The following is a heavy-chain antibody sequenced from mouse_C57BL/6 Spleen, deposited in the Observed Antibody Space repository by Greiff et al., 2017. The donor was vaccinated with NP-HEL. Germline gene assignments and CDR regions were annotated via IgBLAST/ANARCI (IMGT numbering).Heavy chain of an antibody. Sequence: QVQLQQSGAELVRPGASVTLSCKASGYTFTDYEMHWVKQTPVHGLEWIGAIDPETGGTAYNQKFKGKAILTADKSSSTAYMELRSLTSEDSAVYYCTRRGIYYDYDGFAYWGQGTLVTVSA. CDR2: IDPETGGT. CDR1: GYTFTDYE. CDR3: TRRGIYYDYDGFAY. D-gene: IGHD2-4*01. J-gene: IGHJ3*01. V-gene: IGHV1-15*01.